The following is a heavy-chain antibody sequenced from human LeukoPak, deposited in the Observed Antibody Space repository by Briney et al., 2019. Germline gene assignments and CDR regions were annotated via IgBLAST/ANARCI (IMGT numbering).Heavy chain of an antibody. V-gene: IGHV4-59*12. CDR1: GGSISSXY. CDR2: IYYSGST. CDR3: ARAGDSSGYSDY. D-gene: IGHD3-22*01. Sequence: SETLSLTCTVSGGSISSXYXXWIRQPPGXXXXWIGYIYYSGSTNYXPPLKSRVTISVDTSKNQFSLKLSSVTAADTAVYYCARAGDSSGYSDYWGQGILVTVSS. J-gene: IGHJ4*02.